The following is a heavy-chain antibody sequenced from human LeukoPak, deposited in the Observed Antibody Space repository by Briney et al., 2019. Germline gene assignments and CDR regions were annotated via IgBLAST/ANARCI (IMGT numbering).Heavy chain of an antibody. CDR3: AKHRSGTTPGYYYYSMDV. Sequence: PGGSLRLSCAASGFTFSTYAMSWVRQAPGKGLEWVSLISNSGGSTYYADSVKGRFTISRDNSKKTLYLQMNSLTAEDTAVYYCAKHRSGTTPGYYYYSMDVWGKGTTVTVSS. CDR2: ISNSGGST. CDR1: GFTFSTYA. V-gene: IGHV3-23*01. J-gene: IGHJ6*03. D-gene: IGHD1-7*01.